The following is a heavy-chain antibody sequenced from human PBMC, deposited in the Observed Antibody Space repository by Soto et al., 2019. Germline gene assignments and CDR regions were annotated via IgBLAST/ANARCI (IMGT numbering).Heavy chain of an antibody. Sequence: GASVKVSCKASGYTFTSYYMHWVRQAPGQGLEWMGIINPSGGSTSYAQKFQGRVTMTRDMSTSTVYMELSSLRSEDTAVYYCVIRVATIDVYAFDIWGQGTMVTVSS. CDR3: VIRVATIDVYAFDI. J-gene: IGHJ3*02. V-gene: IGHV1-46*01. D-gene: IGHD5-12*01. CDR1: GYTFTSYY. CDR2: INPSGGST.